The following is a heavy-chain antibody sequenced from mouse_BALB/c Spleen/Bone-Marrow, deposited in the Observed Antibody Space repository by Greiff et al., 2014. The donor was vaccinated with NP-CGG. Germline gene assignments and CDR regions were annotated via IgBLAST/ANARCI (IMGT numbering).Heavy chain of an antibody. D-gene: IGHD2-4*01. V-gene: IGHV1S135*01. CDR1: GYAFTSYN. J-gene: IGHJ2*01. CDR3: ARYFDYDYFDY. CDR2: IDPCNGGT. Sequence: VQLKESGPELVKPGASVKVSCKASGYAFTSYNMYWVKQSHGKSLEWIGYIDPCNGGTYYNQKFKGKATLTVDKSSSTAYMHLNSLTSEDSALYYCARYFDYDYFDYWGQGTTLTVSS.